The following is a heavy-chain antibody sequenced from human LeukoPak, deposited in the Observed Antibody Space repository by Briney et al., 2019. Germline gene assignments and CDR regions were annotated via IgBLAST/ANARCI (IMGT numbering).Heavy chain of an antibody. J-gene: IGHJ4*02. Sequence: PGRSLRLSCAASGFTFSSYAMHWVRQAPGKGLEWVAVISYDGSNKYYADSVKGRFTISRDNAKNSLYLQMNSLRAEDTAVYYCASRLGDYGDPPEDYWGQGTLVTVSS. CDR3: ASRLGDYGDPPEDY. CDR2: ISYDGSNK. D-gene: IGHD4-17*01. V-gene: IGHV3-30-3*01. CDR1: GFTFSSYA.